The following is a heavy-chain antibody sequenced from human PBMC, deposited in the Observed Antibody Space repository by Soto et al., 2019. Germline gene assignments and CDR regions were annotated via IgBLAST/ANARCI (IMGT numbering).Heavy chain of an antibody. CDR3: AVTYLDYTWGHYRYS. CDR1: GYTFTTYD. Sequence: GASVKVSCKTSGYTFTTYDIHWVRQASGQGLEWMGSMNRNSGDTAYAQKLQDRVTMTRDTSISTAHMELSSLRSEDTATYYCAVTYLDYTWGHYRYSWGQGTPVTVSS. V-gene: IGHV1-8*02. D-gene: IGHD3-16*02. CDR2: MNRNSGDT. J-gene: IGHJ5*02.